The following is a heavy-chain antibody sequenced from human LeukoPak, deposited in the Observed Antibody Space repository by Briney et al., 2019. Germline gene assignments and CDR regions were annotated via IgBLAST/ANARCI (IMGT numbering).Heavy chain of an antibody. CDR1: GFTFSSYA. Sequence: PGGSLRLSCAASGFTFSSYAMSWVRQVPGKGLEWVSAITGDAYTTYYADSVRGRFTISRDNSKNTVYLQVNSLRAEDTAVYYCAKRGAGGKLFDYWGQGTLVTVSS. J-gene: IGHJ4*02. D-gene: IGHD6-13*01. V-gene: IGHV3-23*01. CDR2: ITGDAYTT. CDR3: AKRGAGGKLFDY.